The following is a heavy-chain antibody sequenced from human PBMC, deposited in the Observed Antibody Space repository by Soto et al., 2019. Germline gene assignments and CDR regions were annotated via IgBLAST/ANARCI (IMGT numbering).Heavy chain of an antibody. CDR1: GFTFSSYA. D-gene: IGHD7-27*01. V-gene: IGHV3-23*01. CDR2: ISGSGGST. J-gene: IGHJ6*02. Sequence: PGGSLRLSCAASGFTFSSYAMSWVRQAPGKGLEWVSAISGSGGSTYYADSVKGRFTISRDNSKNTLYLQMNSLRAEDTAVYYCAKDGTTGDLNHYYYYYGMDVWGQGTTVTVSS. CDR3: AKDGTTGDLNHYYYYYGMDV.